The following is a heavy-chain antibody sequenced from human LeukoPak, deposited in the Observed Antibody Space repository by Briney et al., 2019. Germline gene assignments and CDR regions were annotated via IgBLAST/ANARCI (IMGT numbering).Heavy chain of an antibody. V-gene: IGHV4-59*01. Sequence: PSETLSLTCTVSGGSISSYYWSRLRQPPGKGLEWIGYIYYSGSTNYNPSLKSRVTISVDTSKNQFSLKLSSVTAADTAVYYCARTDTGLFDYWGQGTLVTVSS. D-gene: IGHD5-18*01. CDR3: ARTDTGLFDY. CDR1: GGSISSYY. CDR2: IYYSGST. J-gene: IGHJ4*02.